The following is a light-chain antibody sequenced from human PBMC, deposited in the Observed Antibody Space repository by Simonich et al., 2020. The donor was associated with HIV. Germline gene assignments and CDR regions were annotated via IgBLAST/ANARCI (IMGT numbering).Light chain of an antibody. Sequence: DIQMTQSPSTLSASVGDRVTITCRASQSVSTWLAWYQQKPGKAPTLLIYKAYTLQSGVPSRFSGSGFGTEFTLTISSLQPDDFATYYCQQYNNYRTFGQGTKVEMK. J-gene: IGKJ1*01. CDR2: KAY. CDR1: QSVSTW. CDR3: QQYNNYRT. V-gene: IGKV1-5*03.